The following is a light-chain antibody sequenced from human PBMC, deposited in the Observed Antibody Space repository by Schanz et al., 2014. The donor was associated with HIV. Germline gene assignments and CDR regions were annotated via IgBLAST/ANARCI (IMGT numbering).Light chain of an antibody. CDR3: QQYNKWPRVT. Sequence: EIVLTQSPVILSLSPGERATLSCRASQTVSSNSLGWYQQKRGQVPRLLIYSASRRANGIPDRFSGSGSGTEFTLTINSLQSEDFAVYYCQQYNKWPRVTFGGGTKVEIK. J-gene: IGKJ4*01. CDR2: SAS. CDR1: QTVSSN. V-gene: IGKV3D-15*01.